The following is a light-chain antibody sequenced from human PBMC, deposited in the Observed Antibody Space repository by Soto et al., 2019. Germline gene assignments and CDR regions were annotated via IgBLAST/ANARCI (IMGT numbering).Light chain of an antibody. J-gene: IGLJ2*01. V-gene: IGLV2-8*01. CDR2: EVS. CDR1: SSDVGGYKY. CDR3: SSYAGSNNVG. Sequence: QSALTQPPSASGSPGQAVTISCTGTSSDVGGYKYFSWYQQHPGKAPKLMSYEVSKRPAGVPDRFSGSKSGNTASLTGSGLQGEDEADYDCSSYAGSNNVGFGGGTKRTV.